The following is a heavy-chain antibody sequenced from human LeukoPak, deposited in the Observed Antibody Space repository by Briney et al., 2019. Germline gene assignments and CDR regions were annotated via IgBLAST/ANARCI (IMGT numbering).Heavy chain of an antibody. CDR1: GFTLSEYD. J-gene: IGHJ6*02. V-gene: IGHV3-13*01. D-gene: IGHD3/OR15-3a*01. CDR3: ARAKRETSTRPWTSGMDV. Sequence: GGSLRLSCAASGFTLSEYDIHWVRQPIGKGLDWVSGLGSAGDKYHAGSERGRFTISREDAENSVYLQMNGLRPEDTAIYDCARAKRETSTRPWTSGMDVWGQGTRVTVSS. CDR2: LGSAGDK.